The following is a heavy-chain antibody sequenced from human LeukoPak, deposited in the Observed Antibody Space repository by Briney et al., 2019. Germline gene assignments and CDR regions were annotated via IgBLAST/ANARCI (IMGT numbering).Heavy chain of an antibody. V-gene: IGHV1-8*01. CDR3: AGSPPSSWYQPYYYYGMDV. D-gene: IGHD6-13*01. J-gene: IGHJ6*02. CDR1: GYTFTSYD. CDR2: MNPNSGNT. Sequence: ASVKVSCKASGYTFTSYDINWVRQATGQGLEWMGWMNPNSGNTGYAQKFQGRVTMTRNTSISTAYMELSSLRSEDTAVYYCAGSPPSSWYQPYYYYGMDVWGQGTTVTVSS.